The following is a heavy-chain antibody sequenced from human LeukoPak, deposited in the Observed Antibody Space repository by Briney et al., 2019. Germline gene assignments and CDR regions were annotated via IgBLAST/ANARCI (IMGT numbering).Heavy chain of an antibody. CDR2: MNPSGGST. CDR3: ARGLIAGGGASGMDV. CDR1: GYTFTNYY. D-gene: IGHD3-16*01. Sequence: ASVKVSFKASGYTFTNYYMHWVRQAPGQGLEWMGVMNPSGGSTTYAQKFQGRVTMTRDTSTGSAYLDMRSLRSEEKAVYYCARGLIAGGGASGMDVWGQGTTVTVSS. J-gene: IGHJ6*02. V-gene: IGHV1-46*01.